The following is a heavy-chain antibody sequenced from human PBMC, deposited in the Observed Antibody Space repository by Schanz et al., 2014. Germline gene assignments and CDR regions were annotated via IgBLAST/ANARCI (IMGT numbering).Heavy chain of an antibody. CDR2: IIPILGIT. J-gene: IGHJ6*02. D-gene: IGHD3-10*01. CDR1: NYIFTKYY. CDR3: VRDAGWAFGDYHGMDV. Sequence: QVQLVQSGAEVKKPGASVKVSCEASNYIFTKYYIHCVRQAPGQGLEWMGRIIPILGITNVAQTFQDRVTITADKSTSTAYMELRSLISDDTAVYYCVRDAGWAFGDYHGMDVWGQGTSVTVSS. V-gene: IGHV1-69*09.